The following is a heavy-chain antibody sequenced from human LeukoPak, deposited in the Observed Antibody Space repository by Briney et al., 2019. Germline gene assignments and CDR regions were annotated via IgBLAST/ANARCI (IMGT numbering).Heavy chain of an antibody. D-gene: IGHD3-22*01. CDR1: GITFSDHY. J-gene: IGHJ4*02. CDR3: TRGSTGYHPDFDY. CDR2: ARNKANSYTT. V-gene: IGHV3-72*01. Sequence: GGSLRLSCAASGITFSDHYMDWVRQAPGKGLEWVGRARNKANSYTTEYAASVKGRFTISRDDSQNSLYLQMNSLKTEDTAVYYCTRGSTGYHPDFDYWGQRTPVTVSS.